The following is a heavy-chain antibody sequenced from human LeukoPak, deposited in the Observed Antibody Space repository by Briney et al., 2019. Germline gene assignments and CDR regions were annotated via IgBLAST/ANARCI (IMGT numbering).Heavy chain of an antibody. J-gene: IGHJ4*02. CDR2: IRYDGGNK. V-gene: IGHV3-30*02. CDR1: GFTFSTYG. D-gene: IGHD3-22*01. CDR3: AKDLSQYDSSGYRYFDY. Sequence: GGSLRLSCAASGFTFSTYGVHWVRQAPGKGLEWVAFIRYDGGNKYYTDSVKGRFTISRDNSQNTLYLQMNSLRAEDTAVYYCAKDLSQYDSSGYRYFDYWGQGSPVTVSS.